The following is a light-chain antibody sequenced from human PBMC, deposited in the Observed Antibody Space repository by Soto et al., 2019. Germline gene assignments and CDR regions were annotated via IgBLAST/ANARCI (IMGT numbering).Light chain of an antibody. CDR3: QQYNSYSRT. CDR2: KAS. V-gene: IGKV1-5*03. CDR1: QSISSW. Sequence: DIQMTQSPSTLFASVGDRVTITCRASQSISSWLAWYQQKPGKAPKLPIYKASSLESGVPSRFSGSGSGTEFTLTISSLQPDDFATYYCQQYNSYSRTFGQGTKVDIK. J-gene: IGKJ1*01.